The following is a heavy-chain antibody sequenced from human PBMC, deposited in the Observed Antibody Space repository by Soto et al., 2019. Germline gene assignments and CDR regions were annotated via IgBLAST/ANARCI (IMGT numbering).Heavy chain of an antibody. D-gene: IGHD2-15*01. J-gene: IGHJ3*02. CDR3: APHVSCSGGICQYDAFAI. Sequence: EVQVLESGRGLVQPGGSLRLSCEGSGFTVSSHAMTWIRQAPGKGPEWVSTITADGGTYYADSVKGRFAMSRDTSESTLYLQMNSLGAEDTAAYYCAPHVSCSGGICQYDAFAIRGQGTMVTVSS. V-gene: IGHV3-23*01. CDR2: ITADGGT. CDR1: GFTVSSHA.